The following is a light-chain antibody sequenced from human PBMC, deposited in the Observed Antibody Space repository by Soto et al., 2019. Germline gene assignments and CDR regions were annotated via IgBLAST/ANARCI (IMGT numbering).Light chain of an antibody. Sequence: DIQMTHSPSTLSGSVGYRVTITFRASQTISSWLALYQQKPGKAPKLLIYKASTLKSGVPSRFSGSGSGTEFTLTISSLQPDDFATYYCQHYNSYSEAFGQGTKVDIK. V-gene: IGKV1-5*03. J-gene: IGKJ1*01. CDR2: KAS. CDR1: QTISSW. CDR3: QHYNSYSEA.